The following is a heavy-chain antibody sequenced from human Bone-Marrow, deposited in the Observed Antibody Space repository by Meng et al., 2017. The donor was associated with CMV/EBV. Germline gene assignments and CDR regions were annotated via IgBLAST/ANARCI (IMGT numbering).Heavy chain of an antibody. CDR1: GFTFSSYE. Sequence: GESLKISCAASGFTFSSYEMNWVRQAPGKGLEWVSYISSSGSTIYYADSVKGRFTISRDNAKNTLYLQMNSLRAEDTAVYYCAGWEVVAWGNYYYGMDVWGQGTTVTVSS. D-gene: IGHD2-15*01. J-gene: IGHJ6*02. V-gene: IGHV3-48*03. CDR3: AGWEVVAWGNYYYGMDV. CDR2: ISSSGSTI.